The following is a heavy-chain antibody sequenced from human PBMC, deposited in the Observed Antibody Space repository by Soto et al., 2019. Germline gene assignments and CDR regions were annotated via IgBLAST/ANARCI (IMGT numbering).Heavy chain of an antibody. J-gene: IGHJ4*02. CDR1: GGSFSGYY. D-gene: IGHD3-22*01. Sequence: SETLSLTCAVYGGSFSGYYWSWIRQSPGKGLEWIGEINHGGSSNYNPSLKSRVTISVDTSKNQFSLKLSSVTAADTAVYLCARGITTKVVQRDAPDKYYFDSWGQGTLVTVSS. CDR3: ARGITTKVVQRDAPDKYYFDS. CDR2: INHGGSS. V-gene: IGHV4-34*01.